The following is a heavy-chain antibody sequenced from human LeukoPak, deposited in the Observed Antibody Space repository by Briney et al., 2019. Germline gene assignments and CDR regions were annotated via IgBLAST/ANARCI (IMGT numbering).Heavy chain of an antibody. Sequence: PGGSLRPSCAAPGFTFSSYEMNWVRQAPGKGLEWVSYISSSGSTIYYADSVKGRFTISRDNAKNSLYLQMNSLRAEDTAVYYCARNTPSVEMATISFFDYWGQGTLVTVSS. CDR2: ISSSGSTI. D-gene: IGHD5-24*01. V-gene: IGHV3-48*03. CDR1: GFTFSSYE. J-gene: IGHJ4*02. CDR3: ARNTPSVEMATISFFDY.